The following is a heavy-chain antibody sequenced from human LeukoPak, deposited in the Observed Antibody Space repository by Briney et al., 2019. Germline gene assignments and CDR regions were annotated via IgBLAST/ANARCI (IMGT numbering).Heavy chain of an antibody. J-gene: IGHJ4*02. Sequence: SETLSPTCAVYGGSFSGYYWSWIRQPPGKGLEWTGEINHSGSTNYNPSLKSRVTISVDTSKNQFSLKLSSVTAADTAVYYCARGRGRTVTTRFDYWGQGTLVTVSS. V-gene: IGHV4-34*01. CDR1: GGSFSGYY. CDR3: ARGRGRTVTTRFDY. CDR2: INHSGST. D-gene: IGHD4-11*01.